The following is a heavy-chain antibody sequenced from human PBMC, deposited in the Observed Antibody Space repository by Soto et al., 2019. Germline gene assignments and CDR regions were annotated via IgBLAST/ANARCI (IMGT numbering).Heavy chain of an antibody. CDR1: GGSISSYY. J-gene: IGHJ6*02. CDR2: IYYSGST. V-gene: IGHV4-59*01. Sequence: SETLSLTCTVSGGSISSYYWSWIRQPPGKGLEWIGYIYYSGSTNYNPSLKSRVTISVDTSKNQFSLKLSSATAADTAVYYCARVPIAVDGAGNYNYYYYGMDVWGQGTTVTVSS. CDR3: ARVPIAVDGAGNYNYYYYGMDV. D-gene: IGHD6-19*01.